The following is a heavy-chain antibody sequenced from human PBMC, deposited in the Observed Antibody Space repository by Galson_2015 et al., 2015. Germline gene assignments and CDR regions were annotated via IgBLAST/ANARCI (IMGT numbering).Heavy chain of an antibody. D-gene: IGHD3-16*02. CDR2: IRQDGSQK. CDR1: GFTFTNHW. Sequence: SLRLSCAASGFTFTNHWMSWVRQAPGKGLEWVANIRQDGSQKFYMDSVKGRFTISRDNADNSLSLQMNSLRVEDTAVYYCARTRYNSADFDCWGQGTLVTVSS. V-gene: IGHV3-7*01. J-gene: IGHJ4*02. CDR3: ARTRYNSADFDC.